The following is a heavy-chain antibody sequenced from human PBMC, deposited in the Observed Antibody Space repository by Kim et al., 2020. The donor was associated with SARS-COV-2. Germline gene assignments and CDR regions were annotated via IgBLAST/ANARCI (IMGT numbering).Heavy chain of an antibody. CDR3: AKDAYYFDSSGSPRQDY. CDR2: IYSGSSTT. CDR1: GFTFSRYA. V-gene: IGHV3-23*03. Sequence: GGSLRLSCAASGFTFSRYAMSWVRQAPGKGLEWVSIIYSGSSTTYYADSVKGRFTISRDNSKNTLYLQMNSLRAEDTAVYYCAKDAYYFDSSGSPRQDYWGQGTLVSVSS. D-gene: IGHD3-22*01. J-gene: IGHJ4*02.